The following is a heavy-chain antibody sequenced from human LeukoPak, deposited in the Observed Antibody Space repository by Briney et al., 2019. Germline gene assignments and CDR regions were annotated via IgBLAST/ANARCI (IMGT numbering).Heavy chain of an antibody. CDR2: IDIAGDT. V-gene: IGHV3-13*01. CDR3: ARTTVTSGPYWYFDL. Sequence: GGSLRLSCSASGFTLSNYDMHWVRQATGEGLEWVSGIDIAGDTYYPGSVRGRFTISRENAENSLYLQMNSLRAGDTGVYYCARTTVTSGPYWYFDLWGRGTLVTVS. J-gene: IGHJ2*01. D-gene: IGHD4-17*01. CDR1: GFTLSNYD.